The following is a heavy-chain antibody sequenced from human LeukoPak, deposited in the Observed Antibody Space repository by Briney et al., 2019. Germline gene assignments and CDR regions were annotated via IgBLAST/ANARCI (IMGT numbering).Heavy chain of an antibody. CDR2: ISSSSRTI. D-gene: IGHD3-22*01. Sequence: PGGSLRLSCAASGFTFSSYSMNWVRQAPGKGLEWVSYISSSSRTIYYADSVKGRFTMSRDNAKNSLYLQMNSLRAEDTAVYYYARETYYYDSSGYYYPGGFDYWGQGTLVTVSS. CDR1: GFTFSSYS. CDR3: ARETYYYDSSGYYYPGGFDY. J-gene: IGHJ4*02. V-gene: IGHV3-48*01.